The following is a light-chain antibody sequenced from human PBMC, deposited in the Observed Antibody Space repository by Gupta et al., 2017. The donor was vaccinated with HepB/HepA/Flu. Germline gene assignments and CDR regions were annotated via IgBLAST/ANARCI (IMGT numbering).Light chain of an antibody. CDR1: QSLLHSNGNTY. CDR3: MQGVQLPFT. V-gene: IGKV2D-29*01. Sequence: EIVMTQTPLSLSVTPGQPASISCKSSQSLLHSNGNTYLYWYLQKPGQPPQLLLYEVSNRFSRVPDRFSGGGSGTEFTMKISRVEAEDVGVYFCMQGVQLPFTFGGGTKVDIK. CDR2: EVS. J-gene: IGKJ4*01.